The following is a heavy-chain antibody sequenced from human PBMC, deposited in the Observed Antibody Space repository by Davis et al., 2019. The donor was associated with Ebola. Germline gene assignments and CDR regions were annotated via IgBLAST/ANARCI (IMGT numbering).Heavy chain of an antibody. CDR2: ISWNSGSI. J-gene: IGHJ6*02. CDR1: GFTFDDYA. CDR3: ARVGDDYSNYGGYYYYGMDV. V-gene: IGHV3-9*01. D-gene: IGHD4-11*01. Sequence: GGSLRLSCAASGFTFDDYAMHWVRQAPGKGLEWASGISWNSGSIGYADSVKGRFTVSRDNAKNSLFLQMNSLRDEDTAVYYCARVGDDYSNYGGYYYYGMDVWGQGTTVTVSS.